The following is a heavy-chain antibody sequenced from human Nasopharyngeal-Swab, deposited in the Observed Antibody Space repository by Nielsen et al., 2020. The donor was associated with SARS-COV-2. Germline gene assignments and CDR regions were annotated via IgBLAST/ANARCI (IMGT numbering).Heavy chain of an antibody. CDR1: GFIFSASA. CDR2: LGDKDHNYAT. V-gene: IGHV3-73*01. Sequence: GVLKISCAASGFIFSASAIHWVRQASGKGLELVGRLGDKDHNYATTYGASVQGRFTISRDDSKNTAFLQMDSLKTEDTALYYCTTDFYFDYWGQGTLVTVSS. CDR3: TTDFYFDY. J-gene: IGHJ4*02.